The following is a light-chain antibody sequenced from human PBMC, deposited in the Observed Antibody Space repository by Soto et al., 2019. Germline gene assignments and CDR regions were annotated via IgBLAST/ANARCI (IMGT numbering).Light chain of an antibody. J-gene: IGKJ1*01. V-gene: IGKV1-5*03. CDR1: QTISSW. CDR2: KAS. CDR3: QHYNSYSEA. Sequence: DIPMTQSPSTLSGSVGSRVTISCRASQTISSWLAWYQQKPGKAPKLLIYKASTLKSGVPSRFSGSGSGTEVTLTLSSLQTDDFATYYCQHYNSYSEAFGQGTKVDIK.